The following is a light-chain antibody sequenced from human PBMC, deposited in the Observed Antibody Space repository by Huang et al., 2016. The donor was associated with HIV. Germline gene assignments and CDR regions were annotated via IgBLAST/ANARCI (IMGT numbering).Light chain of an antibody. V-gene: IGKV2-30*01. J-gene: IGKJ1*01. CDR2: KVY. CDR1: QSLVYSDGNTY. Sequence: DVVLTQSPLSLPVTLGQPASISCRSSQSLVYSDGNTYLNWFQQRPGQSPRRLMYKVYNRDSGVPDRFSGSGSGTDFTLKISRVEAEDVGVYYCMQGTHWPPWTFGQGTKVEIK. CDR3: MQGTHWPPWT.